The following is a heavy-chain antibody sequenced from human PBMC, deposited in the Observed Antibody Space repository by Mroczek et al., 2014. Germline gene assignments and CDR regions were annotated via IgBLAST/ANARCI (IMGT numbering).Heavy chain of an antibody. J-gene: IGHJ3*02. V-gene: IGHV3-30-3*01. Sequence: VQLVESGGGVVQPGRSLRLSCAASGFTFSSYAMHWVRQAPGKGLEWVAVISYDGSNKYYADSVKGRFTISRDNSKNTLYLQMNSLRAEDTAVYYCARDGDFYGYYYDSSPAVYAFDIWGQGTMVTVSS. D-gene: IGHD3-22*01. CDR3: ARDGDFYGYYYDSSPAVYAFDI. CDR2: ISYDGSNK. CDR1: GFTFSSYA.